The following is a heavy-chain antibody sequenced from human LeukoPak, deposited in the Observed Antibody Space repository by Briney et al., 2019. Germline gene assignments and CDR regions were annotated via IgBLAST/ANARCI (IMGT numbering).Heavy chain of an antibody. Sequence: GSLRLSCAASGFTFSSYWMHWVRQAPGKGLVWVSRINTDGSSTSYADSVKGRFTISRDNAKNTLYLQMSSLRAEDTAVYYCARGDILTGSYFDYWGQGTLVTVSS. D-gene: IGHD3-9*01. J-gene: IGHJ4*02. CDR1: GFTFSSYW. CDR3: ARGDILTGSYFDY. V-gene: IGHV3-74*01. CDR2: INTDGSST.